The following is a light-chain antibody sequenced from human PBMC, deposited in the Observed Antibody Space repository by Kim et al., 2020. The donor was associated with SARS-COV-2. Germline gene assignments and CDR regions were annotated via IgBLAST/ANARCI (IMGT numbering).Light chain of an antibody. V-gene: IGKV3-15*01. J-gene: IGKJ1*01. CDR1: QSVSSN. CDR3: QQYNNWRWT. Sequence: VSPGESATLSCRASQSVSSNLAWYQQKPGQAPRLLIYGAFTRATGIPARFSGSGSGTEFTLTINSLQSEDFAVYYCQQYNNWRWTFGQGTKVDIK. CDR2: GAF.